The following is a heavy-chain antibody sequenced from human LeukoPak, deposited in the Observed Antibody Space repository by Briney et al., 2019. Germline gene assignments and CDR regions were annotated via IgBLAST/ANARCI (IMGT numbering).Heavy chain of an antibody. Sequence: PGESLRLSCTASGFTFSGAWMTWVRQAPGKVLEWVSLMYSGGSTYYADSVKGRFTISRDNSKNKLYIQMNSLRAEDTGVYYCARGRSGYHNTGGQGTLVTVSS. CDR2: MYSGGST. D-gene: IGHD5-12*01. V-gene: IGHV3-66*01. J-gene: IGHJ4*02. CDR1: GFTFSGAW. CDR3: ARGRSGYHNT.